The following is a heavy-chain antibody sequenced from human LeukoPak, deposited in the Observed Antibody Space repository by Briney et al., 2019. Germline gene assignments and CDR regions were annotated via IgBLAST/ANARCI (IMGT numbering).Heavy chain of an antibody. CDR1: GASINNNF. CDR3: ARHRDYYDT. Sequence: PSETLSLTCTVSGASINNNFWTWIRQPPGKGLEWIGYIYSSGSANYNPSLNSRVIISGDTSKNQISLNLTSVTAADTAVYFCARHRDYYDTWGHGTLVTVSS. V-gene: IGHV4-59*08. CDR2: IYSSGSA. J-gene: IGHJ4*01. D-gene: IGHD3-22*01.